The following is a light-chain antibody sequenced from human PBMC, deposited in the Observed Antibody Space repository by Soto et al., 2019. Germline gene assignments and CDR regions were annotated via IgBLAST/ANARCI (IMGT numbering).Light chain of an antibody. J-gene: IGLJ1*01. CDR1: SSDVGGYNY. Sequence: QSALTQPRSVSGSPGQSVTISCTGTSSDVGGYNYVSWYQQHPGKAPKVMIYDVSERPSGVPDRFSGSKSGNTASLTISGLQVEYEADYYCCSFAGSQRYVFGTGTKLTVL. V-gene: IGLV2-11*01. CDR2: DVS. CDR3: CSFAGSQRYV.